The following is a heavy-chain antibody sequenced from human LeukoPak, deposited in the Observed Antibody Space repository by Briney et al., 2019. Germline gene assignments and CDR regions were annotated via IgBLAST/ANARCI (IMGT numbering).Heavy chain of an antibody. CDR3: ARARYVNSFYAFDI. Sequence: SETLSLTCTVSGGSISSYYWSWIRLPPGKGLEWIGYLSKSGSTNYSPSLKSRVTMFGDTSKNQFFLKLSSVTAADTAVYYCARARYVNSFYAFDIWGQGTLDTVSS. J-gene: IGHJ3*02. CDR2: LSKSGST. CDR1: GGSISSYY. V-gene: IGHV4-59*01. D-gene: IGHD3-9*01.